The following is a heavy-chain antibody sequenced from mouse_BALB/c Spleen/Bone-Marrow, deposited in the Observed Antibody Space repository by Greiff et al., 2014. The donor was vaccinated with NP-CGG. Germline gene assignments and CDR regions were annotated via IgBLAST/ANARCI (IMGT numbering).Heavy chain of an antibody. Sequence: VQVVESGPGLVAPSQTLSITCTVSGFSLTSYGVHWVRQSPGKGLEWLGVIWAGGSTNYNSALMSRLSISEDNSKSQVFLKMNSLQTDDTAMYYCARYYYGFLDYWGQGTTLTVSS. J-gene: IGHJ2*01. CDR1: GFSLTSYG. D-gene: IGHD1-2*01. CDR2: IWAGGST. V-gene: IGHV2-9*02. CDR3: ARYYYGFLDY.